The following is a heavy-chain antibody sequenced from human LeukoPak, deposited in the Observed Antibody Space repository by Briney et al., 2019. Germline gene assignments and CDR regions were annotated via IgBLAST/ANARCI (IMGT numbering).Heavy chain of an antibody. V-gene: IGHV3-66*01. CDR3: VGATGFGY. Sequence: PGRSLRLSCAVSGFTVSSNYMSWVRQAPGKGLEWVSVIHSGGSTYHADSVKGRFTISRDNSKNTVYLQMNSLRAEDTAVYYCVGATGFGYWGQGTLVTVSS. CDR1: GFTVSSNY. D-gene: IGHD4-17*01. CDR2: IHSGGST. J-gene: IGHJ4*02.